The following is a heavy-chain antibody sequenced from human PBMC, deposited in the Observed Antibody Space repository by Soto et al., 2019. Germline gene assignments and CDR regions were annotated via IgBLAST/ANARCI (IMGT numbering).Heavy chain of an antibody. V-gene: IGHV4-4*02. CDR2: ILHSGIS. J-gene: IGHJ4*02. CDR3: ARACLNGICYTQGLDL. CDR1: GGSISSSNW. D-gene: IGHD2-8*01. Sequence: QVQLQESGPGLVKPSGTLSLTCGVSGGSISSSNWWSWVRQPPGKGLEWIGEILHSGISKYNPSLQSRLTISLDKSKNHFSLQLTSVTAADTAVYYCARACLNGICYTQGLDLWGQGTLVLVSS.